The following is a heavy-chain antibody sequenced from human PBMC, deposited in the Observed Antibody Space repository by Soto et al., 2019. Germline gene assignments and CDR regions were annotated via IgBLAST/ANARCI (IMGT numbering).Heavy chain of an antibody. V-gene: IGHV4-39*02. D-gene: IGHD5-12*01. CDR3: ARRGLWLRHFDY. CDR1: GGSISSSSYY. CDR2: IYYSGST. Sequence: SESLSLTCTVSGGSISSSSYYWGWIRQPPGKGLEWIGSIYYSGSTYYNPSIKSRVTISVDTSKNHFSLKLSPVTAADTAVYYCARRGLWLRHFDYWGQGTLVTVSS. J-gene: IGHJ4*02.